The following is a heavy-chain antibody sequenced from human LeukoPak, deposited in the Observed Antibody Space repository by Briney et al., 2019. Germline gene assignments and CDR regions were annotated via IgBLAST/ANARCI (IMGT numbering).Heavy chain of an antibody. CDR3: ARTGGGVGWFGTIDS. D-gene: IGHD1-14*01. CDR1: GVSISSGSYY. J-gene: IGHJ4*02. Sequence: SETLSLTCTVSGVSISSGSYYWTWIRQPAGKGLEWIAHIYTSGATSYNPSLQSRVTISVDTPKHEFSLKLTSLTAADTAVYYCARTGGGVGWFGTIDSWGQGTLVTVSS. V-gene: IGHV4-61*09. CDR2: IYTSGAT.